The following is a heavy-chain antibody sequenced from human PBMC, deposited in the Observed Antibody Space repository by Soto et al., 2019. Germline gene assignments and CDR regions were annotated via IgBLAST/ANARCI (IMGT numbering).Heavy chain of an antibody. CDR2: IYYSGST. V-gene: IGHV4-59*08. D-gene: IGHD3-3*01. CDR3: ARHSTYYDFWSGYPSI. CDR1: GASISSYY. Sequence: PSETLSLTCTVSGASISSYYWSWIRQPPGKGLEWIGYIYYSGSTNYNPSLKSRVTISVDTSKKQFSLKLSSVTAADTAVYYCARHSTYYDFWSGYPSIWGQGTMVTVSS. J-gene: IGHJ3*02.